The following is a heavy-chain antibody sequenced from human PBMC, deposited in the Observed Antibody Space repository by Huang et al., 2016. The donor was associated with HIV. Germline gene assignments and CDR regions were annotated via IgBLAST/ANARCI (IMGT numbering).Heavy chain of an antibody. CDR2: IYPRDTDT. CDR3: ARRQWLRQTWGAFNI. V-gene: IGHV5-51*03. D-gene: IGHD6-19*01. CDR1: GDTCTNSW. J-gene: IGHJ3*02. Sequence: QLVQSGAEVKKPGESLKISCKGSGDTCTNSWIGWVRQMPGKGLEWMGSIYPRDTDTKYSPAFQGQVTLSADKSISTAFLQWSSLKASDTAMYYCARRQWLRQTWGAFNIWGQGTMVIVSS.